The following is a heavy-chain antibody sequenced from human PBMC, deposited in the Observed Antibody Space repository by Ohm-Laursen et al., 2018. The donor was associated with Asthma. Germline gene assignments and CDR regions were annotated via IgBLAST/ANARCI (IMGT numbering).Heavy chain of an antibody. CDR1: GFTFSSYS. V-gene: IGHV3-21*01. CDR2: ISCSSSYI. CDR3: ARETYYYDSSGYYYRWFDP. J-gene: IGHJ5*02. D-gene: IGHD3-22*01. Sequence: SLRLSCAASGFTFSSYSMNWVRQAPGKGLEWVSSISCSSSYIYYADSVKGRFTISRDNAKNSLYLQMNSLRAEDTAVYYCARETYYYDSSGYYYRWFDPWGQGTLVTVSS.